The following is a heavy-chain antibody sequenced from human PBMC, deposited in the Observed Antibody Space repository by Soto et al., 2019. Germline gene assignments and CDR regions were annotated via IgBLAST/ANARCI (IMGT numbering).Heavy chain of an antibody. V-gene: IGHV1-69*13. J-gene: IGHJ5*02. CDR2: IIPIFGTA. D-gene: IGHD1-7*01. CDR1: GGTFSSYA. Sequence: VASVKVSCKASGGTFSSYAISWVRQAPGQGLEWMGGIIPIFGTANYAQKFQGRVTITADESTSTAYMELSSLRSEDTAVYYCARVRRPFASIKTGTTVLWFDPWGQGTLVTVSS. CDR3: ARVRRPFASIKTGTTVLWFDP.